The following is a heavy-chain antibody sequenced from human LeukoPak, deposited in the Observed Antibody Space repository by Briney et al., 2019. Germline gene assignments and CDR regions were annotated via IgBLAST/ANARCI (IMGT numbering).Heavy chain of an antibody. V-gene: IGHV1-69*06. CDR2: IIPIFGTA. Sequence: GASVKVSCKASGGTFSSYAISWVRQAPGQGLEWMGGIIPIFGTANYAQKFQGRVTMTEDTSTDTAYMELSSLRSEDTAVYYCATSIGYSSSWYHGWGQGTLVTVSS. CDR1: GGTFSSYA. J-gene: IGHJ4*02. CDR3: ATSIGYSSSWYHG. D-gene: IGHD6-13*01.